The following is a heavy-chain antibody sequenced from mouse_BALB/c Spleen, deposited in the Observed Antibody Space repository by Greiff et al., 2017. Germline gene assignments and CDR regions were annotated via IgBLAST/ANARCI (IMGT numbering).Heavy chain of an antibody. J-gene: IGHJ1*01. V-gene: IGHV3-8*02. CDR3: ARYTDGYDQRYIDV. Sequence: VQLQQSGPSLVKPSQTLSLTCSVTGDSITSGYWNWIRKFPGNKLEYMGYISYSGSTYYNPSLKSRISITRDTSKNQYYLQLNSVTTEDTATYYCARYTDGYDQRYIDVWGAGTTVTVSS. CDR1: GDSITSGY. D-gene: IGHD2-2*01. CDR2: ISYSGST.